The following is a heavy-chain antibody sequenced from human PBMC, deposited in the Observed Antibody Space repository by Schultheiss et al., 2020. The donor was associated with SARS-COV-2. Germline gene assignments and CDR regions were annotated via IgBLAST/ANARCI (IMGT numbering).Heavy chain of an antibody. V-gene: IGHV4-34*01. D-gene: IGHD3-3*01. CDR1: GGSFSGYY. CDR3: AREHDFWSGYSYYYMDV. J-gene: IGHJ6*03. Sequence: SETLSLTCAVYGGSFSGYYWSWIRQPPGKGLAWIGEITHSGSTNYNPSLKSRVTISVDTSKNQFSLKLSSVTAADTAVYYCAREHDFWSGYSYYYMDVWGKGTTVTVSS. CDR2: ITHSGST.